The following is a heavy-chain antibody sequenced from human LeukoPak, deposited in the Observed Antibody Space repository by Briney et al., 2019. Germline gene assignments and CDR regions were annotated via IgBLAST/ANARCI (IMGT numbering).Heavy chain of an antibody. CDR2: IYSGGST. CDR3: AREPGYYFDY. D-gene: IGHD1-14*01. J-gene: IGHJ4*02. Sequence: GGSLRLSCAASGFTVSSNYMNWVRQAPGKGLEWVSGIYSGGSTYYADSVKGRFTISRDNSKNTLFLQMNSLRAEDTAVYYCAREPGYYFDYWGQGTLVTVSS. V-gene: IGHV3-53*01. CDR1: GFTVSSNY.